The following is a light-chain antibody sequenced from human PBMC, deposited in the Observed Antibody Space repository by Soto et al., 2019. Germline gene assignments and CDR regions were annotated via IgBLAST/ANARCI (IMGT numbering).Light chain of an antibody. J-gene: IGKJ5*01. CDR1: QSISSY. CDR2: DAS. V-gene: IGKV3-11*01. CDR3: QQRSNWPPIT. Sequence: EIVLTQSPDTLSLSPGERATLSCRASQSISSYLAWYQQKPGRAPRLLIYDASDRATGVPARFTGSGSGTDFTLTISSLEPEDFAVYFCQQRSNWPPITFGQGTRLEIK.